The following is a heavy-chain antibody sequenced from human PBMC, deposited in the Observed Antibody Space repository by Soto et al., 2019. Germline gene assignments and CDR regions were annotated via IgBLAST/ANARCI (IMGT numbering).Heavy chain of an antibody. J-gene: IGHJ4*02. V-gene: IGHV4-30-4*01. CDR3: ARVRGLLSCPFDY. D-gene: IGHD2-21*02. Sequence: QVQLQESGPGLVKPSQTLSLTCTVSGGSISSGDYYWSWIRQPPGKGLEWIGYIYYSGSTYYNPSLKRRVTISVDTSKNQFSLKLSSVTAADPAVYYCARVRGLLSCPFDYWGQGTLVTVSS. CDR1: GGSISSGDYY. CDR2: IYYSGST.